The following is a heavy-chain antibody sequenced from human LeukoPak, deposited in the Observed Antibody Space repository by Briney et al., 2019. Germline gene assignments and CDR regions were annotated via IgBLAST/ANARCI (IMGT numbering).Heavy chain of an antibody. V-gene: IGHV3-74*01. CDR3: VSFYETY. Sequence: GGSLRLSCAASGNYWMHWVRQAPGKGLVWVSHINSDGSWTSYADSVRGRFTISKDNAKNTVYLQMNNLRAEDTAVYYCVSFYETYWGRGTLVTVSS. CDR1: GNYW. J-gene: IGHJ4*02. CDR2: INSDGSWT. D-gene: IGHD2-2*01.